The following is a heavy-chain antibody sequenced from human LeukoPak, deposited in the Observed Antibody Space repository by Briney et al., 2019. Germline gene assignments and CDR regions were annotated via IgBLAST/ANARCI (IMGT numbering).Heavy chain of an antibody. Sequence: SETLSLTCTVSGGSISSSYYYWGWIRQAPGKGLEWIGNIYDGGSTHYNPSLKSRVTISVDTSKNQFSVKLSSVTAADTAVYYCAGQQLVYGMDVWGQGTTVTVSS. CDR2: IYDGGST. CDR3: AGQQLVYGMDV. CDR1: GGSISSSYYY. V-gene: IGHV4-39*07. D-gene: IGHD6-13*01. J-gene: IGHJ6*02.